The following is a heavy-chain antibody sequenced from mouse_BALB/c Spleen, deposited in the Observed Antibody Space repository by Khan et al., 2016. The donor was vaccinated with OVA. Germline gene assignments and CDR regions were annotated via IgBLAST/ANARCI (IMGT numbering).Heavy chain of an antibody. Sequence: DLVKPGASVKLSCKASGYTFTSYWINWIKQRPGQGLEWIGRIAPGSGSTSYNDMFKVTAILTVDTSSTTAYIHFSSLSSEDSAVYFCARSNYYGNSLYAMDLGGQGTSVTVSS. J-gene: IGHJ4*01. V-gene: IGHV1S41*01. CDR3: ARSNYYGNSLYAMDL. CDR2: IAPGSGST. D-gene: IGHD1-1*01. CDR1: GYTFTSYW.